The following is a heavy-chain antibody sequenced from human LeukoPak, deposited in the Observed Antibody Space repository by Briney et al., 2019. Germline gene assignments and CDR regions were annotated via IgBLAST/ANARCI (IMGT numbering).Heavy chain of an antibody. D-gene: IGHD3-22*01. J-gene: IGHJ4*02. CDR3: AKDKWYDSSGYQTLFDY. V-gene: IGHV3-30*18. CDR2: ISYDGSNK. CDR1: GFTFSSYG. Sequence: GRSLRLSCAASGFTFSSYGMHWVRQAPGKGLEWVAVISYDGSNKYYADSVKGRFTISRDNSKNTLYLQMNSLRAEDTAVYYCAKDKWYDSSGYQTLFDYWGQGTLVTVSS.